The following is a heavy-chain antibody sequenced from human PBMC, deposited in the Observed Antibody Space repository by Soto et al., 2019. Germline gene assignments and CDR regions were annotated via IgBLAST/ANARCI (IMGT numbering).Heavy chain of an antibody. CDR1: GYTFTGYY. CDR2: INPNSGGT. CDR3: ARVRKEITFGGVIVGPYYFDY. J-gene: IGHJ4*02. Sequence: QVQLVQSGAEVKKPGASVKVSCKASGYTFTGYYMHWVRQAPGQGLEWMGWINPNSGGTNYAQKFKGWVTMTRDTSISTAYMELSRLRSDDTAVYYCARVRKEITFGGVIVGPYYFDYWGQGTLVTVSS. D-gene: IGHD3-16*02. V-gene: IGHV1-2*04.